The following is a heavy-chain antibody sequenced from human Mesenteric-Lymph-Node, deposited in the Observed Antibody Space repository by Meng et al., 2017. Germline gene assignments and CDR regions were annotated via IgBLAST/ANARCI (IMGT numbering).Heavy chain of an antibody. CDR1: GALLRRGASL. CDR3: ARGELLWDY. V-gene: IGHV4-30-4*01. D-gene: IGHD2-21*01. J-gene: IGHJ4*02. Sequence: QGQLLETAAGLLKLSQTLSRNRSPDGALLRRGASLWNWIGQPARNGLKWIGSMDYRGSTFNVTSLRSRFIISVDTSKNQFSLKLTSMTDADPAVYLSARGELLWDYWGQGTLVTVSS. CDR2: MDYRGST.